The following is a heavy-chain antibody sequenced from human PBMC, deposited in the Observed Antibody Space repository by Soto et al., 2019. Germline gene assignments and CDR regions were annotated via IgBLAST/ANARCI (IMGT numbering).Heavy chain of an antibody. Sequence: EVQLVETGGGLIQPGGSLRLSCAASGFSVSTNYMTWVRQAPGKGLEWVSLIYSGGSTYYADSVKGRFTISRDNPKNTLYLQMNSLRVDDTAVYYCSRGYGTSYGFGYWGQGTLVTVSS. CDR3: SRGYGTSYGFGY. V-gene: IGHV3-53*02. J-gene: IGHJ4*02. CDR2: IYSGGST. D-gene: IGHD5-18*01. CDR1: GFSVSTNY.